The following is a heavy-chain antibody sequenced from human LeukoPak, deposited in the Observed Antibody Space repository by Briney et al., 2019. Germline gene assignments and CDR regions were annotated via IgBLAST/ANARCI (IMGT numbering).Heavy chain of an antibody. D-gene: IGHD6-6*01. V-gene: IGHV5-51*01. Sequence: GESLKISFKASGXSFTTSWIGWVRQMPGKGLEWMGLIYPGDSDTRYSPSFQGQVTISADKSISTAYLQWSSLKASDTAMYYCAREGSSSSLDYWGQGTLVTVSS. CDR2: IYPGDSDT. CDR1: GXSFTTSW. CDR3: AREGSSSSLDY. J-gene: IGHJ4*02.